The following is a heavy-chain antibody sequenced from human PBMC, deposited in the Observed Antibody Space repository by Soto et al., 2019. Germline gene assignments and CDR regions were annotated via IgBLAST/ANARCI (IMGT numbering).Heavy chain of an antibody. CDR1: GFTFSSYS. D-gene: IGHD5-12*01. Sequence: GGSLRLSCAASGFTFSSYSMNWVRQAPGKGLEWVSSISSSSSYIYYADSVKGRFTISRDNAKNSLYLQMNSLRAEDTAVYYCARDRGHGKDGYHRGIDYWGQGTLVTVSS. CDR2: ISSSSSYI. V-gene: IGHV3-21*01. J-gene: IGHJ4*02. CDR3: ARDRGHGKDGYHRGIDY.